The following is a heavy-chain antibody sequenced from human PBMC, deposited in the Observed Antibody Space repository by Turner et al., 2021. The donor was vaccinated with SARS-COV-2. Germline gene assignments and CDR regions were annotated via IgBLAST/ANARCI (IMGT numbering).Heavy chain of an antibody. J-gene: IGHJ4*02. CDR2: IYYSGST. CDR1: DGSISSYY. Sequence: QVPLQESGPELVKPSEPLSLPCTVSDGSISSYYWNWIRQAPGKGLEWIGHIYYSGSTNYNTALKSRVTILGDTYKNQFSLKLSAVTAADTAVDYCARKEWLRGYFDYWGQGTLVTVSS. D-gene: IGHD5-12*01. CDR3: ARKEWLRGYFDY. V-gene: IGHV4-59*01.